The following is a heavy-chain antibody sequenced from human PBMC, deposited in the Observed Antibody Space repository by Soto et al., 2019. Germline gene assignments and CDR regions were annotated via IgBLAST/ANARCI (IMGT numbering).Heavy chain of an antibody. CDR3: VRSPDVFRYGLDV. J-gene: IGHJ6*02. Sequence: QAQLVQSGADVKKPGASVKVSCKASGYSFTDHYMHWVRQAPGQGLEWLGWINPNTGVTHFAQKFQGWVTMTRDTSINTAYMELTRLKSDDTAFYYCVRSPDVFRYGLDVWGQGTTVTVSS. CDR1: GYSFTDHY. CDR2: INPNTGVT. V-gene: IGHV1-2*04.